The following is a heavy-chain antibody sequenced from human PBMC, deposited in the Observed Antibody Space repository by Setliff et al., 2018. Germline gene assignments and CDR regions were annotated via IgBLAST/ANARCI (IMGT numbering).Heavy chain of an antibody. Sequence: PGGSLRLSCAASGFTFSDAWMNWVRQAPGRGLGWVGRIKSKADGGTADFATPVKGRCTITRDDSKNTMSLQTNSLKTEDTAAYFCATRLGGFWGQGTLVTVSS. CDR3: ATRLGGF. D-gene: IGHD2-15*01. J-gene: IGHJ4*02. CDR2: IKSKADGGTA. V-gene: IGHV3-15*01. CDR1: GFTFSDAW.